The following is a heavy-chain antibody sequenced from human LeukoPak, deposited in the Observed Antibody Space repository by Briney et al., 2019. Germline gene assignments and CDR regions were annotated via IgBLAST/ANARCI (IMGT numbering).Heavy chain of an antibody. V-gene: IGHV4-59*01. J-gene: IGHJ6*03. D-gene: IGHD3-9*01. Sequence: SETLSLTCTVSGGSISSYYWGWIRQPPGKGLEWIGYIYYSGSTNYNPSLKSRVTISVDTSKNQFSLKLSSVTAADTAVYYCARATVLRYFDWLHMDVWGKGTTVTISS. CDR1: GGSISSYY. CDR2: IYYSGST. CDR3: ARATVLRYFDWLHMDV.